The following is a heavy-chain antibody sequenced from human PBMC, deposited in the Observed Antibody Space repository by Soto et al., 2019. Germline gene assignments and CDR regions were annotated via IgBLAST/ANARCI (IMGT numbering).Heavy chain of an antibody. J-gene: IGHJ4*02. Sequence: PSETLSLTCAVSGYSISSGYYWGWIRQPPGKGLDWIGYLYHSGISDYNPSLKSRVTISVDTSKNQFSLKVRSVTAADTAVYYCARYSSSYFDYWGQGSRVTVSS. CDR2: LYHSGIS. CDR3: ARYSSSYFDY. D-gene: IGHD6-6*01. V-gene: IGHV4-38-2*01. CDR1: GYSISSGYY.